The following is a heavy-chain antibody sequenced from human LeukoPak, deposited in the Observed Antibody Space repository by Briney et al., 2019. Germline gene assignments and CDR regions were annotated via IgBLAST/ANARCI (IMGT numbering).Heavy chain of an antibody. CDR1: GFTFSSYS. V-gene: IGHV3-48*01. Sequence: GGSLRLSCAASGFTFSSYSMNWVRQAPGKGLEWISYISSSGSAFYYADSVKGRFTISRDSAQNSLSLQMSSLRVEDTAVYYCARGRGTSXYFDXWXXXTLVTVS. J-gene: IGHJ4*01. CDR2: ISSSGSAF. D-gene: IGHD1-1*01. CDR3: ARGRGTSXYFDX.